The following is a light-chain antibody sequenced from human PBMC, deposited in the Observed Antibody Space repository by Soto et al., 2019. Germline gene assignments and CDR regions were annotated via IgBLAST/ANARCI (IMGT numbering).Light chain of an antibody. CDR2: GAS. V-gene: IGKV3-20*01. Sequence: EIVLTQSPGTLSLSPGERATLSCRASQSGFSFYLAWFQQKPGQAPRLLIYGASTRATGIPDRFSGSGSRTDFTLTISRLEPEDFAAYYCHQYGNSPWTLGQGTKVEIK. CDR3: HQYGNSPWT. J-gene: IGKJ1*01. CDR1: QSGFSFY.